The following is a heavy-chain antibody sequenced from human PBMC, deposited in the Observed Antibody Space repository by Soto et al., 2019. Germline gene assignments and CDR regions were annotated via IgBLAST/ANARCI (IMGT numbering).Heavy chain of an antibody. CDR1: GFTFSSYD. V-gene: IGHV3-13*01. CDR3: ARQKWLRLGGYYYYGMDV. Sequence: GGSLRLSCAASGFTFSSYDMHWVRQATGKGLEWVSAIGTAGDTYYPGSVKGRFTISRENAKNSLYLQMNSLRAGDMAVYYCARQKWLRLGGYYYYGMDVWGQGTTVTVSS. J-gene: IGHJ6*02. D-gene: IGHD5-12*01. CDR2: IGTAGDT.